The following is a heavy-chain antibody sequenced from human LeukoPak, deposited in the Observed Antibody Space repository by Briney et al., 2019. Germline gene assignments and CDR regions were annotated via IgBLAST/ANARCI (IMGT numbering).Heavy chain of an antibody. D-gene: IGHD3-22*01. CDR3: ARGRYGSSGYYYFGRSGDYYYYYMDV. Sequence: SETLSLTCTVSGGSISSYYWSWIRQPPGKGLEWIGYIYYSGSTNYNPSLKSRVTISVDTSKNQFSLKLSSVTAADTAVYYCARGRYGSSGYYYFGRSGDYYYYYMDVWGKGTTVTVSS. CDR1: GGSISSYY. V-gene: IGHV4-59*12. J-gene: IGHJ6*03. CDR2: IYYSGST.